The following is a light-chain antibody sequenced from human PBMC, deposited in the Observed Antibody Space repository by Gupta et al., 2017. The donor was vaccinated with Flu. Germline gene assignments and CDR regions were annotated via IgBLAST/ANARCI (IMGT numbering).Light chain of an antibody. CDR1: QSISSY. CDR3: QQSYSTPRT. V-gene: IGKV1-39*01. Sequence: DIQMTQSPSSLSASVGDRVTITCRASQSISSYLNWYQQKPGKAPKLLIYAASSLQSGVPSPFHGRRSGTDFTLTISRLQPEDFATYYCQQSYSTPRTFGQGTKVEIK. J-gene: IGKJ1*01. CDR2: AAS.